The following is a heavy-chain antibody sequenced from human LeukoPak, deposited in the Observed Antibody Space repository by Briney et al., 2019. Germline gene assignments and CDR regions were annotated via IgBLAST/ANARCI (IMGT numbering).Heavy chain of an antibody. CDR3: NRHDY. J-gene: IGHJ4*02. CDR1: GFTFSGSA. V-gene: IGHV3-73*01. CDR2: IRSKANSYAT. Sequence: GGSLKLSCAASGFTFSGSAMHRVRQSSGKGLECVGRIRSKANSYATAYAASVKGRFTISRDDSKNTEYLQMNSPKTEDTAVYYCNRHDYWGQGTLVTVSS.